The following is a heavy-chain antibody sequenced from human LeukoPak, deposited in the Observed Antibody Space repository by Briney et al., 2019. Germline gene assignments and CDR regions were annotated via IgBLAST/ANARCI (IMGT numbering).Heavy chain of an antibody. Sequence: GGSLRLSCAASGFTFSDHYMEWVRQAPGNGLEWVGRIRMKGNGYSTEYAASVKGRFTISRDDSRNSLYLQMNSLKIEDTAVYYCARGDDYGAQFDYWGQGTLVTVSS. CDR1: GFTFSDHY. CDR2: IRMKGNGYST. V-gene: IGHV3-72*01. CDR3: ARGDDYGAQFDY. D-gene: IGHD4-17*01. J-gene: IGHJ4*02.